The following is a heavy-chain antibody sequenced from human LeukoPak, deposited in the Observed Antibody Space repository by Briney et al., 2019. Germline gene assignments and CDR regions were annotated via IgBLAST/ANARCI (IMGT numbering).Heavy chain of an antibody. D-gene: IGHD6-13*01. V-gene: IGHV3-23*01. J-gene: IGHJ4*02. CDR2: ISGSGGGT. Sequence: GGSLRLSCAASGFTFSSYAMSWVRQAPGKGLEWVSAISGSGGGTYYADSVKGRFTISRDNSKNTLYLQMNSLRAEDTAVYYYAKDLRGRRSYSSSWYPYYFDYWGQGTLVTVSS. CDR1: GFTFSSYA. CDR3: AKDLRGRRSYSSSWYPYYFDY.